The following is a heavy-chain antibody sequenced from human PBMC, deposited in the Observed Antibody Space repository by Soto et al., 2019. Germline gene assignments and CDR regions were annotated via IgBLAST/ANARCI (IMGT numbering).Heavy chain of an antibody. D-gene: IGHD6-19*01. J-gene: IGHJ6*02. V-gene: IGHV3-23*01. CDR2: ISGSGGST. Sequence: GGSLRLSCAASGFTFSGYAMSWVRQAAGRGLEWVSAISGSGGSTYYADSVKGRFTISRDNSKNTLYLQMNSLRAEDTAVYYCAKAPYSSKYYYYGMDVWGQGTTVTVSS. CDR3: AKAPYSSKYYYYGMDV. CDR1: GFTFSGYA.